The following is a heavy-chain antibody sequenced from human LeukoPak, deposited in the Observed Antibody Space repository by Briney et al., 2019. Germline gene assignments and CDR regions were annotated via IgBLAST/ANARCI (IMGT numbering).Heavy chain of an antibody. CDR1: DGSISSSSYY. D-gene: IGHD6-19*01. Sequence: SETLSLTCTVSDGSISSSSYYWGWIRQPPGKGLEWIGSIYYSGSTYYNPSLKSRVTISVDTSKNQFSLKLSSVTAADTAVYYCARLIAVAGHGIYYFDYWGQGTLVTVSS. J-gene: IGHJ4*02. CDR2: IYYSGST. V-gene: IGHV4-39*07. CDR3: ARLIAVAGHGIYYFDY.